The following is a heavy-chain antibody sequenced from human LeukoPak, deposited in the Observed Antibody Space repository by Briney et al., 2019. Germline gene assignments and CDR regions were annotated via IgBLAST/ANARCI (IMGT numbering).Heavy chain of an antibody. CDR2: VRNDESNK. D-gene: IGHD3-3*02. CDR3: ARGHLGLDY. Sequence: GGSLRLSCAASGFTFSTYGMHWVRQAPGKGLEWVSFVRNDESNKYYADAVNGRFTISRDNSKNTLYLQMNSLRAEDTAVYYCARGHLGLDYWGQGTLVTVSS. V-gene: IGHV3-30*02. J-gene: IGHJ4*02. CDR1: GFTFSTYG.